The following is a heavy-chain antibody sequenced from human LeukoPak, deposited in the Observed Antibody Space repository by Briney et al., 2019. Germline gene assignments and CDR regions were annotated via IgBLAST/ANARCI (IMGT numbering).Heavy chain of an antibody. J-gene: IGHJ4*02. V-gene: IGHV3-74*01. CDR1: GIIFSNYW. CDR2: INRDGSST. Sequence: GGSLRLSCAASGIIFSNYWMHWVRQAPGKGLVWVSRINRDGSSTSYADSVKGRFTISRDNAKNTLYLQMNSLRAEDTAVYYCARGLYCSGGSCSRQSLYKKFDYWGQGTLVTVSS. CDR3: ARGLYCSGGSCSRQSLYKKFDY. D-gene: IGHD2-15*01.